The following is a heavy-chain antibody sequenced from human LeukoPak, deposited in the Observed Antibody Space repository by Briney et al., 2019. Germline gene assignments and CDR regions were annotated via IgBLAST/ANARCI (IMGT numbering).Heavy chain of an antibody. Sequence: GRSLRLSCAASGFTFSSYAMHWVRQAPGKGLEWVAVISYDGSNKYYADSVKGRFTISRDNSKNTLYLQMNSLRVEDTAVYYCARDRHIAGAGYYFDYWGQGTLVTVSS. CDR2: ISYDGSNK. CDR3: ARDRHIAGAGYYFDY. D-gene: IGHD6-19*01. CDR1: GFTFSSYA. V-gene: IGHV3-30-3*01. J-gene: IGHJ4*02.